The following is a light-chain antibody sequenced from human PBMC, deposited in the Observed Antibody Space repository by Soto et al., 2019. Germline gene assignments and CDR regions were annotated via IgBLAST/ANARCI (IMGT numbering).Light chain of an antibody. J-gene: IGLJ2*01. CDR3: QTWSTGILV. Sequence: QTVVTQSPSASASLGASVKLTCTLSSGHSSYAIAWHQQQPEKGPRFLMKLNSDGSHNKGDGIPDRFSGSSSGAERHLTISSLQSEDEADYYCQTWSTGILVFGGGTQLTVL. CDR2: LNSDGSH. CDR1: SGHSSYA. V-gene: IGLV4-69*01.